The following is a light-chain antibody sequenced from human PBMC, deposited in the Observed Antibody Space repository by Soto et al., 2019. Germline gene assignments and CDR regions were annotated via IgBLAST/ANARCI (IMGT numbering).Light chain of an antibody. CDR2: GAS. Sequence: EVVMTQSPATLSVSPGKRVTISCRASQSVSNNLAWYQHKPGQAPRLLIYGASTRANGIPARFSGSGSGTEFTLTISSLQSEDFAVYYCQQYNNWLALTFGGGTKV. V-gene: IGKV3-15*01. CDR3: QQYNNWLALT. J-gene: IGKJ4*01. CDR1: QSVSNN.